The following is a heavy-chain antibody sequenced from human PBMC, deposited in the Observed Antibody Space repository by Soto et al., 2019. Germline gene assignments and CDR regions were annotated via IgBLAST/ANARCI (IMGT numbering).Heavy chain of an antibody. CDR1: GYTLTELS. J-gene: IGHJ4*02. CDR3: ATEAPHTLMITFGGVIAN. D-gene: IGHD3-16*02. Sequence: ASVKVSCKVSGYTLTELSMHWVRQAPGKGLEWMGGFDPEDGETIYAQKFQGRVTMTEDTSTDTAYMELSSLRSEDTAVCYCATEAPHTLMITFGGVIANWGQGTLVTVSS. CDR2: FDPEDGET. V-gene: IGHV1-24*01.